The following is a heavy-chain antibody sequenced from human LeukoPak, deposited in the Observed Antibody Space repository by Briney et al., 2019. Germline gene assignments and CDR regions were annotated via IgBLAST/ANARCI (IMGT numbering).Heavy chain of an antibody. CDR1: GFTFDDYA. D-gene: IGHD6-19*01. CDR3: AKGTKMTVAGLPDY. CDR2: INWSSGSI. J-gene: IGHJ4*02. Sequence: GGSLRLSCATSGFTFDDYAMHWVRQAPGKGLEWVSGINWSSGSIGYAASVKGRFTISRDNAKNSLYLQMNSLRAEDTALYYCAKGTKMTVAGLPDYWGQGTLVTVSS. V-gene: IGHV3-9*01.